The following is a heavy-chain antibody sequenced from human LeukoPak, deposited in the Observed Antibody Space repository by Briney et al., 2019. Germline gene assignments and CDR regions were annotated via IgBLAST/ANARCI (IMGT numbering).Heavy chain of an antibody. CDR3: ARAVDGSSLYYYYMDV. D-gene: IGHD6-13*01. Sequence: GGSLRLSCAASGFTFSNYWMHWVRQAPGKGLVWVSRINTDGRSTSYVDSVKGRLTISRDNAKNMLYLQMNSLRAEDTAVYYCARAVDGSSLYYYYMDVWGKGTTVTVSS. CDR1: GFTFSNYW. CDR2: INTDGRST. V-gene: IGHV3-74*01. J-gene: IGHJ6*03.